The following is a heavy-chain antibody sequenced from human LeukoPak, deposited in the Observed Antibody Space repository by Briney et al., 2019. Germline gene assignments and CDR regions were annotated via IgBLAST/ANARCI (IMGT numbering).Heavy chain of an antibody. CDR3: ARGEYSSSVNVDY. J-gene: IGHJ4*02. D-gene: IGHD6-6*01. CDR2: INNDGSST. V-gene: IGHV3-74*01. CDR1: EFNFSTYW. Sequence: GGSLRLSCAASEFNFSTYWMHWVRQAPGKGLVWVSRINNDGSSTAYADSVKGRFTISRDNAKNTLYLQMNSLRVEDTAVYYCARGEYSSSVNVDYWGQGTLVTVSS.